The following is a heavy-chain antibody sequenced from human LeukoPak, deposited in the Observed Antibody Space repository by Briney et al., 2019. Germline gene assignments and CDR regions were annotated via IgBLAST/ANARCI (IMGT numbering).Heavy chain of an antibody. Sequence: SVKVSCKASGGRFSRYAISWVRQAPGQGLEWMGGIIPIFGTANYAQKFQGRVTITADESTRTAYMELRTLRSEDTAIYYCARGSGETGGYYYVYWGRGTPVTVSS. CDR3: ARGSGETGGYYYVY. D-gene: IGHD3-22*01. V-gene: IGHV1-69*13. CDR1: GGRFSRYA. CDR2: IIPIFGTA. J-gene: IGHJ4*02.